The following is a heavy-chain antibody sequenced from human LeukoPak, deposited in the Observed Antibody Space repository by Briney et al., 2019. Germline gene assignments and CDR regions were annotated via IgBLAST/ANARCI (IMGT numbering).Heavy chain of an antibody. J-gene: IGHJ4*02. CDR1: GLIFRGSV. D-gene: IGHD5-12*01. Sequence: GGALQLSCAASGLIFRGSVLHWVGQASGKGAEWVGRVSSKANSYATAYAASVKGRFTISRADSQNTAYLQMNSLKTEDTAVYYCTSGAGDIVATISMDYDYFDYWGQGTLVTVSS. CDR3: TSGAGDIVATISMDYDYFDY. CDR2: VSSKANSYAT. V-gene: IGHV3-73*01.